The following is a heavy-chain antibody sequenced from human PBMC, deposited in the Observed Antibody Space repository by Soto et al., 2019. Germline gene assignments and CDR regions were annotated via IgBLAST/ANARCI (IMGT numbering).Heavy chain of an antibody. CDR1: GFTFSLSA. Sequence: VQLLESGGGFVQPGESLRLSCAASGFTFSLSAMSWVRQAPGRGLDWVSSLSGGGSTTDYADSVKGRFTISRDNSKNTVHLQMNSLRAEDTAVYYCAKGPEYDILTGCDYWGQGAPVTVSS. CDR2: LSGGGSTT. CDR3: AKGPEYDILTGCDY. J-gene: IGHJ4*02. D-gene: IGHD3-9*01. V-gene: IGHV3-23*01.